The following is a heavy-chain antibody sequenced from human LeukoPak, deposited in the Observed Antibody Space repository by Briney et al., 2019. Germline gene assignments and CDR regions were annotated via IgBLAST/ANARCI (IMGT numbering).Heavy chain of an antibody. CDR3: ARDYASDY. CDR2: ISRSGDTI. V-gene: IGHV3-48*03. D-gene: IGHD3-10*01. J-gene: IGHJ4*02. Sequence: PGGSLRLSCAAYGFTFSRYEMNWVRQGPGKGLEWVSYISRSGDTIYFADSVKGRFTISRDNAKNSLYLQMSSLRAEDTAVYYCARDYASDYWGQGTLVTVSS. CDR1: GFTFSRYE.